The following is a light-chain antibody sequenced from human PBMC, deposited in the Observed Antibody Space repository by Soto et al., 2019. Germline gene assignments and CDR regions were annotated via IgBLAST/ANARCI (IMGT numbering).Light chain of an antibody. J-gene: IGKJ4*01. CDR3: QQFHAYPLT. CDR2: EAS. CDR1: QGISSA. Sequence: ATQLTQSPSSLSASVGDRVTITCRASQGISSALAWFQQKPGKTPNVLISEASTLENGVPSRFSGSGSGTDFTLTISGLQPEDFATYYCQQFHAYPLTFGGGTTVGI. V-gene: IGKV1-13*02.